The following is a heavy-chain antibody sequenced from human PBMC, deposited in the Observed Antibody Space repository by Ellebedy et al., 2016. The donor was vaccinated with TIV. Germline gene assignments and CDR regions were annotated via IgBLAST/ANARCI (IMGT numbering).Heavy chain of an antibody. CDR1: GGPFTSYA. CDR2: LIPIFGTA. J-gene: IGHJ5*02. D-gene: IGHD4-17*01. Sequence: AASVKVSCKASGGPFTSYAISWVRQAPGQGLEWMGGLIPIFGTANYAQSFQGRVTITADDSTSTNYMELRSLGYEDTAVYYCARQAIVASVTSFWFDPWGQGTLVTVSS. V-gene: IGHV1-69*13. CDR3: ARQAIVASVTSFWFDP.